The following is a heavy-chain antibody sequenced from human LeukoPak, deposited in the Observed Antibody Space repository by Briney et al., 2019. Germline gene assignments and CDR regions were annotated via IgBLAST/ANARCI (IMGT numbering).Heavy chain of an antibody. CDR1: GFIFSDYW. D-gene: IGHD6-13*01. CDR3: TRGAIGAPGPIDY. Sequence: GGSLRLSCAGSGFIFSDYWMHWVRQAPGKGLVWVSRIKSDGSGTNYADSVKGRFTISRDNAKNTLYLQMNSLRAEDTAVYYCTRGAIGAPGPIDYWGQGTLVTVSS. CDR2: IKSDGSGT. V-gene: IGHV3-74*01. J-gene: IGHJ4*02.